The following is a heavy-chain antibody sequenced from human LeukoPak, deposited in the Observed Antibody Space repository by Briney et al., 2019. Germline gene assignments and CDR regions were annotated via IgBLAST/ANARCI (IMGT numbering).Heavy chain of an antibody. V-gene: IGHV4-59*01. CDR3: ARGMRIAVAGYWFDP. CDR2: VSYAGT. J-gene: IGHJ5*02. D-gene: IGHD6-19*01. CDR1: GGSIDTFF. Sequence: SGTLSLTCPGSGGSIDTFFWTWIRQPPGKGLDWIGYVSYAGTSYNPSLKSRLTISLDTSKTQFFLNLTSVTAADTGVYYCARGMRIAVAGYWFDPWGQGTLVTVSS.